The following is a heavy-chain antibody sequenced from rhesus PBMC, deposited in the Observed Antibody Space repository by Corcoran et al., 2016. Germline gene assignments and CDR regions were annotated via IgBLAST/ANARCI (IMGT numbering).Heavy chain of an antibody. D-gene: IGHD2-21*01. J-gene: IGHJ4*01. Sequence: QVQLQESGPGLVKPSETLSLTCAVSGGSISSNYWSWIRQPPGKGLEWIGYSYGSSGSTSYNPSLKSRVTISTDPSKNQFSLKLSSVTAADTAVYYCARDRVAIGSWGQGVLVTVSS. CDR3: ARDRVAIGS. CDR2: SYGSSGST. CDR1: GGSISSNY. V-gene: IGHV4-160*01.